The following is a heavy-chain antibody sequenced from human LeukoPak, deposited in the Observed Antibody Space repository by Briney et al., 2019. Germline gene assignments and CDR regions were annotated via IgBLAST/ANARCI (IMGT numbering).Heavy chain of an antibody. V-gene: IGHV4-34*01. D-gene: IGHD2-15*01. CDR3: ARVTGGYYYYYYMDV. CDR1: GGSFSGYY. Sequence: KPSETLSLTCAVYGGSFSGYYWSWIRQPPGKGLEWIGEINHSGSTNYNPSLKSRVTISVDTSKNQFSLKLSSVTAADTAVYYCARVTGGYYYYYYMDVWGKGTTVTVSS. CDR2: INHSGST. J-gene: IGHJ6*03.